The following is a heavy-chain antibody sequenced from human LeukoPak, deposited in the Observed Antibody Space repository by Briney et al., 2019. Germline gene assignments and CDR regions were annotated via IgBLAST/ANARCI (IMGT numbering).Heavy chain of an antibody. Sequence: SETLSLTCTVSGGSISSGGYYGSWIRQPPGKGLEWIGYIYHSGSTYYNPSLKSRVTISVDTSKNQFSLNLTSVTAADTAVYYCARANSYYYGDPDYWGPGTLVTVSS. CDR2: IYHSGST. CDR1: GGSISSGGYY. J-gene: IGHJ4*02. D-gene: IGHD4-17*01. V-gene: IGHV4-30-2*01. CDR3: ARANSYYYGDPDY.